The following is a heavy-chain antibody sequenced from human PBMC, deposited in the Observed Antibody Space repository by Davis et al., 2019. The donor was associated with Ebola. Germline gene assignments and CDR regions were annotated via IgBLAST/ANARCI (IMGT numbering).Heavy chain of an antibody. CDR1: GYTFTSYD. Sequence: ASVKVSCKASGYTFTSYDINWVRQATGQGLEWMGWMNPNSGNTGYAQKFQGRVTMTRNTSISTAYMELSSLRSEDTAVYYCARGKVAATHQLGHWYFDLWGRGTLVTVSS. CDR2: MNPNSGNT. D-gene: IGHD2-15*01. CDR3: ARGKVAATHQLGHWYFDL. V-gene: IGHV1-8*01. J-gene: IGHJ2*01.